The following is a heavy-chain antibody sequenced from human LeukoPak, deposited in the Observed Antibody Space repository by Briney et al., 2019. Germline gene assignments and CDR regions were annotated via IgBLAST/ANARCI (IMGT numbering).Heavy chain of an antibody. CDR1: GFTFSSYA. D-gene: IGHD3-22*01. V-gene: IGHV3-23*01. J-gene: IGHJ4*02. Sequence: GGSLRLSCAASGFTFSSYAMSWVRQAPGKGLEWVSAISGSGGSTYYADSVMGRFTISRDNSENTLYLQMNSLRAEDTAVYYCANSYDSSGPPIWGQGTLVTVSS. CDR2: ISGSGGST. CDR3: ANSYDSSGPPI.